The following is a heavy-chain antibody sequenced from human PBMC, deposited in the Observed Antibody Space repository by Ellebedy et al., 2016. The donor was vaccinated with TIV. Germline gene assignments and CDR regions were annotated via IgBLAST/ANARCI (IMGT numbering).Heavy chain of an antibody. CDR1: GYAFGSYS. Sequence: ASVKVSCKTSGYAFGSYSISWVRQAPGQGLEWLAWISAYTGDTEFAQGFQGRVTLTTDSSTSTAYMELRGLRADDTAVYYCARDVVQGMVARYLWFDYWGQGTLVTVSS. D-gene: IGHD2-8*01. J-gene: IGHJ4*02. CDR3: ARDVVQGMVARYLWFDY. V-gene: IGHV1-18*01. CDR2: ISAYTGDT.